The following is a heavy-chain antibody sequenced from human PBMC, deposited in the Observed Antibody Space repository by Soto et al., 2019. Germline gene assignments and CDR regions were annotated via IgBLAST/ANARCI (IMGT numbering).Heavy chain of an antibody. CDR3: ATRSGGGGAFDI. CDR2: ISSSGSTT. CDR1: RFTFSNYE. Sequence: EAQLVESGGGLVLPGGSLRLSCAASRFTFSNYEMNWVRQAPGKGLEWVSYISSSGSTTFYAESLKGRFTISRDNAKISLYLQKSSLRAEDTAVYYCATRSGGGGAFDIWGQGTMVTVSS. D-gene: IGHD3-10*01. V-gene: IGHV3-48*03. J-gene: IGHJ3*02.